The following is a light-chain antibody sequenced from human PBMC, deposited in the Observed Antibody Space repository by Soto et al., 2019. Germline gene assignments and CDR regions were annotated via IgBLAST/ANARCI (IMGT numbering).Light chain of an antibody. V-gene: IGKV3-20*01. CDR2: GVY. CDR1: QSVSSSY. J-gene: IGKJ1*01. CDR3: QQYGSSLWT. Sequence: EIVLTQSPGTLSLSPGERVTLSCRASQSVSSSYLAWYQQKPGQAPRLLIYGVYRRATGIPDRFNGGGSGTDFTLTISRLEPEDFAVYYCQQYGSSLWTFGQGTKVDIK.